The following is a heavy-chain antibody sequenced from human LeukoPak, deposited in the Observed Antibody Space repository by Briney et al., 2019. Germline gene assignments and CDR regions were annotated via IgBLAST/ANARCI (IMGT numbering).Heavy chain of an antibody. CDR2: IYHSGST. Sequence: SGTLSLTCAVSGGSISSSNWWSWVRQPPGTGLEWIGEIYHSGSTNYNPSLKSRVTISVDKSKNQFSLKLSSVTAADTAVYYCARDATTVTPYWYFDLWGRGTLVTVSS. CDR1: GGSISSSNW. J-gene: IGHJ2*01. D-gene: IGHD4-17*01. CDR3: ARDATTVTPYWYFDL. V-gene: IGHV4-4*02.